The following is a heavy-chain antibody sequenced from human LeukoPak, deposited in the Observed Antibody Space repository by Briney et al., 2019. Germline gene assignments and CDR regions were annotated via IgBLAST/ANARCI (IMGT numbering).Heavy chain of an antibody. CDR3: AKETPEGVTFDY. CDR2: ISGSGGST. J-gene: IGHJ4*02. CDR1: GFTFSSYT. Sequence: GGSLRLSCVGSGFTFSSYTMTWVRQAPGKGLEWVSAISGSGGSTYYADSVKGRFIISRDNSKNTLFLQMSSLRAEDTAVYYCAKETPEGVTFDYWGQGTLVTVSS. D-gene: IGHD5-18*01. V-gene: IGHV3-23*01.